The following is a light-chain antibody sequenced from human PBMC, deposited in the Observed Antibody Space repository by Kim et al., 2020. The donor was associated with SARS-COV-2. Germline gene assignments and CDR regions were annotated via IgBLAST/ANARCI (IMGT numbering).Light chain of an antibody. V-gene: IGKV1-39*01. CDR2: AES. CDR1: QRLSSY. CDR3: QQSDSTPPT. J-gene: IGKJ1*01. Sequence: DIQMTQSPSSLSASVGYRVTITCRASQRLSSYLNWYQQKPGKAPKLLIYAESSLQRGVPSRFSGSGSVTDFTLTISSLQPEDCTTYYCQQSDSTPPTFGQDTKVDIK.